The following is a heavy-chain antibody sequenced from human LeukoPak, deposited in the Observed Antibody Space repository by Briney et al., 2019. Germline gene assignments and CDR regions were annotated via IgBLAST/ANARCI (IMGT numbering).Heavy chain of an antibody. CDR3: ARFGVSCSSTSCHPSVY. CDR1: GYTFTSYA. J-gene: IGHJ4*02. Sequence: ASVKVSCKASGYTFTSYAINWVRQATGQGLEWMGWIKPNSGNTGYAQKFQGRVTTTRNTSISTAYMELSSLRSEDTAVYYCARFGVSCSSTSCHPSVYWGQGTLVTVSS. D-gene: IGHD2-2*01. V-gene: IGHV1-8*01. CDR2: IKPNSGNT.